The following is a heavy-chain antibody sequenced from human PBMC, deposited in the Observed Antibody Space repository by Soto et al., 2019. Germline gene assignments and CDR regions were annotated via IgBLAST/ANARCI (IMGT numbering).Heavy chain of an antibody. D-gene: IGHD6-19*01. CDR2: ISSGSDSI. CDR1: GFIFTSYS. Sequence: GESLKISCATSGFIFTSYSMVCVRLAPGKGLEWVASISSGSDSIFYSDSVKGRFTVSRDNAKNSVFLHMNNLRADDTAVYFCARDRSADRFVQYFQHWGQGTQVTVSS. CDR3: ARDRSADRFVQYFQH. V-gene: IGHV3-21*01. J-gene: IGHJ1*01.